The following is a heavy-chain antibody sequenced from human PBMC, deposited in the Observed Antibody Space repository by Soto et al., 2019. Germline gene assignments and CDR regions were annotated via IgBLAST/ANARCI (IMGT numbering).Heavy chain of an antibody. Sequence: PSETLSLTCTVSGGSISSSSYYWGWIRQPPGKGLEWIGSIYYSGSTYYNPSLKSRVTISVDTSKNQFSLKLSSVTAADTAVYYCARDGGDYDILTGPDYYYGMDVWGQGTTVTVSS. CDR2: IYYSGST. V-gene: IGHV4-39*02. CDR1: GGSISSSSYY. CDR3: ARDGGDYDILTGPDYYYGMDV. D-gene: IGHD3-9*01. J-gene: IGHJ6*02.